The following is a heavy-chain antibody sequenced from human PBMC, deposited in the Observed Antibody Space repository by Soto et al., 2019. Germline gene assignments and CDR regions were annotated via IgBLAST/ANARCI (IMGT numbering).Heavy chain of an antibody. Sequence: QVQLQESGPGLVKPSETLSLTCTVSGWSISSYYWSWIRQPPGKGLEWIGYIYYRANPNYNPSLKSRVTISQDTSKNQFSLKLSSVSAADTAVYYCARHYGDGYDYPDYWGQGTLVTVSS. CDR2: IYYRANP. J-gene: IGHJ4*02. V-gene: IGHV4-59*08. D-gene: IGHD5-12*01. CDR1: GWSISSYY. CDR3: ARHYGDGYDYPDY.